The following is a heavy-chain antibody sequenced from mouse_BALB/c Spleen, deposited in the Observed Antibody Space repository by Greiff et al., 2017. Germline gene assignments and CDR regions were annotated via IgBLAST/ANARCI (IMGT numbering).Heavy chain of an antibody. D-gene: IGHD6-1*01. J-gene: IGHJ3*01. CDR3: ARSSLVLAY. Sequence: EVKLMESGPGLVKPSQSLSLTCTVTGYSITSDYAWNWIRQFPGNKLEWMGYKSYSGSTSYNPSLKSRISTTRDTSKNQFFLQLNSVTTEDTATYYCARSSLVLAYWGQGTLVTVSA. CDR2: KSYSGST. V-gene: IGHV3-2*02. CDR1: GYSITSDYA.